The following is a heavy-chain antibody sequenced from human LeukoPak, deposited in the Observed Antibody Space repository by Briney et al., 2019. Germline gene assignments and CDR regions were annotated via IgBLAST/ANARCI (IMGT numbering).Heavy chain of an antibody. CDR1: GFTFCIYA. CDR3: ARAHVGSGWYLDY. CDR2: IGGSGGSP. Sequence: PGGSLRLSCEASGFTFCIYAMRCVRHAPGKGREGGSDIGGSGGSPNYIDSVKGRFTMSKDNYRNTMYLQMNSLRVEDTAVYYCARAHVGSGWYLDYWGQGTLVTVSS. V-gene: IGHV3-23*01. D-gene: IGHD6-25*01. J-gene: IGHJ4*02.